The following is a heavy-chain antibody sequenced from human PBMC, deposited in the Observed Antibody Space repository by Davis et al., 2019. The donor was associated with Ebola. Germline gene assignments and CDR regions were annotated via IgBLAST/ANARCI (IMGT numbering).Heavy chain of an antibody. Sequence: SETLSLTCTVSGGSISSYYWSWIRQPPGKGLEWIGYIYYSGSTNYNPSLKSRVTISVDTSKNQFSLKLSSVTAADTAVYYCARQGRFLEWLLSWFDPWGQGTLVTVSS. V-gene: IGHV4-59*08. CDR2: IYYSGST. D-gene: IGHD3-3*01. CDR1: GGSISSYY. J-gene: IGHJ5*02. CDR3: ARQGRFLEWLLSWFDP.